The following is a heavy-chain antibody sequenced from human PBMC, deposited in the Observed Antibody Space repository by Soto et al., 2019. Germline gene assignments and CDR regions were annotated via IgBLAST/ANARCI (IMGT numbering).Heavy chain of an antibody. D-gene: IGHD3-9*01. J-gene: IGHJ4*02. V-gene: IGHV1-46*03. CDR2: INPSGGST. CDR1: GSTFTNYY. CDR3: ARAWGSGYLDY. Sequence: ASLKVSCKSSGSTFTNYYMHWVRQAPGQGLEWMGVINPSGGSTGYPQKFQGRVSMTRDTSTSKVYMDLSSLRSEDTAVYYCARAWGSGYLDYWGQGTLVTVSS.